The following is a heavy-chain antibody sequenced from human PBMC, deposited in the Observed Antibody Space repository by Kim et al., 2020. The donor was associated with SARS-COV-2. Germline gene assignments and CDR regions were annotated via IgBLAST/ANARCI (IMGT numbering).Heavy chain of an antibody. CDR2: IGTAGDT. J-gene: IGHJ6*02. D-gene: IGHD6-13*01. Sequence: GGSLRLSCAASGFTLSSYDMHWVRQATGKGLEWVSAIGTAGDTYYPGSVKGRFTISRENAKNSWYLQLNSLRAGDTAVYYCAREAAAVPGYYYYGMDVWGQGTTVTVSS. CDR1: GFTLSSYD. V-gene: IGHV3-13*01. CDR3: AREAAAVPGYYYYGMDV.